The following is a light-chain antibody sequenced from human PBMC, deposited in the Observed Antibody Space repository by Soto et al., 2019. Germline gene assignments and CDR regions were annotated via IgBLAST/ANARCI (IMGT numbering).Light chain of an antibody. CDR1: QSVISNY. CDR3: LQYGRSPKA. Sequence: EIVLTQSPGTLSLSPGERATLSCRASQSVISNYLAWYQQKPGLAPRLLIYGASIRATGIPDRFSGSGSGTDFTLTISRLEPEDFAVYYCLQYGRSPKAFGQGTKVDIK. V-gene: IGKV3-20*01. CDR2: GAS. J-gene: IGKJ1*01.